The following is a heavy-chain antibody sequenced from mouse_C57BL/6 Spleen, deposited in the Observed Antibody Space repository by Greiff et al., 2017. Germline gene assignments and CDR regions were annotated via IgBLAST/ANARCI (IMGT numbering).Heavy chain of an antibody. V-gene: IGHV5-17*01. CDR2: ISSGSSTI. CDR1: GFTFSDYG. J-gene: IGHJ1*03. CDR3: ARLGSSYWYFDV. D-gene: IGHD1-1*01. Sequence: EVQRVESGGGLVKPGGSLKLSCAASGFTFSDYGMHWVRQAPEKGLEWVAYISSGSSTIYYADTVKGRFTISRDNAKNTLFLQMTSLRSEDTAMYYCARLGSSYWYFDVWGTGTTGTVSS.